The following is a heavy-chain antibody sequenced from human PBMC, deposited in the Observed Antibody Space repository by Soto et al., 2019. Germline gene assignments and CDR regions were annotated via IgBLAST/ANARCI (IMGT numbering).Heavy chain of an antibody. V-gene: IGHV1-46*01. CDR3: AXYPSPTVTTFPRLLAP. J-gene: IGHJ5*02. D-gene: IGHD4-4*01. Sequence: ASVKVSCKASGYTFTSYYMHWVRQAPGQRHERMGIINPSGGSTSYAQKFQGRVTMTRDTSTSTVYMELSSLRSEDTAVYYFAXYPSPTVTTFPRLLAPWGQGXXVTV. CDR2: INPSGGST. CDR1: GYTFTSYY.